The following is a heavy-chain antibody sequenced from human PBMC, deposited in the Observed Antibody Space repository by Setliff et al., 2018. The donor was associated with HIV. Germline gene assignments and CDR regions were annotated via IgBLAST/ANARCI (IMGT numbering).Heavy chain of an antibody. J-gene: IGHJ6*03. CDR1: GGTLGSYA. Sequence: SVKVSCKVSGGTLGSYAINWVRQAPGQGLEWIGGIIPESGVASHTPKMEGRLTVDADKSRTTIYMVLSNLRFDDTAVYYCGRSGGWWGHSNPHPFYYYMDVWGKGTSVTVSS. D-gene: IGHD2-15*01. CDR3: GRSGGWWGHSNPHPFYYYMDV. V-gene: IGHV1-69*10. CDR2: IIPESGVA.